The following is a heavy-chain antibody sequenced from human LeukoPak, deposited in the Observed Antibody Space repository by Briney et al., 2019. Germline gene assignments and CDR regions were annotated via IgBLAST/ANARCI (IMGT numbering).Heavy chain of an antibody. Sequence: SETLSLTCTVSGGSIRNYYWNWIRQPPGKGLEWIGYTSDSGNTDYKPSLKSRVTISVDTSKNQFSLKLTSATAADTAVYYCARVDTAILPYFDYWGQGTLVTVSS. J-gene: IGHJ4*02. D-gene: IGHD5-18*01. CDR2: TSDSGNT. CDR1: GGSIRNYY. V-gene: IGHV4-59*01. CDR3: ARVDTAILPYFDY.